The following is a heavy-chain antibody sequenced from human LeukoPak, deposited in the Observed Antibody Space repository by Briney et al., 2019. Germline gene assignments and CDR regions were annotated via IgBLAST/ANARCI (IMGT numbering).Heavy chain of an antibody. CDR1: GGSVSSGSYY. Sequence: RASETLSLTCTVSGGSVSSGSYYWSWIRQPPGKGLEWIGYIYYSGSTNYNPSLKSRATISVDTSKNQFSLKLSSVTAADTAVFYCARVASGYDVFDIWGQGTMVTVSS. D-gene: IGHD3-3*01. CDR3: ARVASGYDVFDI. J-gene: IGHJ3*02. V-gene: IGHV4-61*01. CDR2: IYYSGST.